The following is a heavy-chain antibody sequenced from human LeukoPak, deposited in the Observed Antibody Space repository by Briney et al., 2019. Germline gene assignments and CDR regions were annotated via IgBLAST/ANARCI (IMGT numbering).Heavy chain of an antibody. CDR2: IIPVLGAA. Sequence: GSSVKVSCKASGGTFSNNALSWVRQAPGQGLEWMGGIIPVLGAANYAQKFQGRVTITADESTSTAYMELSGLRSEDTAMYYCASPVGATSWADWGQGTLVTVSS. CDR1: GGTFSNNA. J-gene: IGHJ4*02. V-gene: IGHV1-69*01. CDR3: ASPVGATSWAD. D-gene: IGHD1-26*01.